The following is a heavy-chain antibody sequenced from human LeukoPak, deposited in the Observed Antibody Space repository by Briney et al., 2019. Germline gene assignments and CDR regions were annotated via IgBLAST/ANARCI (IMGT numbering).Heavy chain of an antibody. D-gene: IGHD3/OR15-3a*01. Sequence: PGGSLRLSCAASGFTFSSYAMNWVRQAPGKGLEWVSYISSSSSTIYYADSVKGRFTISRDNAKNSLYLRMNSLRAEDTAVYYCAREIGWTGPSTYFDYWGQGTLVTVSS. CDR3: AREIGWTGPSTYFDY. J-gene: IGHJ4*02. V-gene: IGHV3-48*01. CDR1: GFTFSSYA. CDR2: ISSSSSTI.